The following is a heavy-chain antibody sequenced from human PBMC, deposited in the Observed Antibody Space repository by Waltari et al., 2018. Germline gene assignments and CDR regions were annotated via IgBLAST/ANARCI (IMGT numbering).Heavy chain of an antibody. CDR1: GGSFRGYY. CDR3: ARGRGYYFWSGYHFDY. Sequence: QVQLQQWGAGLLKPAETLSLTCAAYGGSFRGYYWSWIRQPPGKGLEWIGEINHSGSTNYTPSLNSRVTISVDTSKNQFSLQLSSVTAADTAVYYFARGRGYYFWSGYHFDYWGQGTLVTVSS. J-gene: IGHJ4*02. V-gene: IGHV4-34*01. CDR2: INHSGST. D-gene: IGHD3-3*01.